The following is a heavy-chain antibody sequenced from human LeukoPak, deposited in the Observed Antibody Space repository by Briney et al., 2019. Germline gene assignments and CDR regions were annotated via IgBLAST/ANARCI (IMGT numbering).Heavy chain of an antibody. D-gene: IGHD5-12*01. Sequence: ASVKVSCKASGYTFTSYDINWVRQATGQGLEWMGWMNPNSGNTGYAQKFQGRVTITRNSSISTAYMELSSLRSEDTAVYYCARGGVVDIVAFDYWGQGTLVTVSS. CDR2: MNPNSGNT. V-gene: IGHV1-8*03. CDR1: GYTFTSYD. CDR3: ARGGVVDIVAFDY. J-gene: IGHJ4*02.